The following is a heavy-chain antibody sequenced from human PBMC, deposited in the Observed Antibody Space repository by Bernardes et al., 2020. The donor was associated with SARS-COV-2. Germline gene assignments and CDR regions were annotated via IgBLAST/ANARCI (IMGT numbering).Heavy chain of an antibody. J-gene: IGHJ4*02. Sequence: ASVKVSCKASGYSFTGYYMYWVRQAPGHGLEWMGWINPNNGATKSAPNFLDWVTFTRDTSISTAYMELSSLKSDDTAVYYCARGELVVAATQDFLDSWGQGTLVTVSS. V-gene: IGHV1-2*04. D-gene: IGHD2-15*01. CDR3: ARGELVVAATQDFLDS. CDR2: INPNNGAT. CDR1: GYSFTGYY.